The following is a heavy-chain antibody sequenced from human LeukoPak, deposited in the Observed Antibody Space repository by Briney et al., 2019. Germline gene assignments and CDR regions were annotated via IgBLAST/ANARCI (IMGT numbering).Heavy chain of an antibody. J-gene: IGHJ4*02. D-gene: IGHD6-13*01. CDR3: ARGGIAAAGTRDY. Sequence: GGFLRLSCAASGFTSSSYSMNWVRQAPGKGLEWVSSISSSSSYIYYADSVKGRFTISRDNAKNSLYLQMNSLRAEDTAVYYCARGGIAAAGTRDYWGQGTLVTVSS. CDR1: GFTSSSYS. CDR2: ISSSSSYI. V-gene: IGHV3-21*01.